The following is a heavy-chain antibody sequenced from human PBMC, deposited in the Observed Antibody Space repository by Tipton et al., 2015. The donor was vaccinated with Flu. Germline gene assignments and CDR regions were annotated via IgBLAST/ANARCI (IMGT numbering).Heavy chain of an antibody. CDR3: AKEGSTSGWYWDS. CDR2: IKQDGSEK. CDR1: GFTFSSYW. D-gene: IGHD6-19*01. V-gene: IGHV3-7*03. J-gene: IGHJ4*02. Sequence: SLRLSCAASGFTFSSYWMNWVRQAPGKGLEWVANIKQDGSEKYYVDSVKGRFTISRDNAKNSLYLQMSGLRVEDTAVYFCAKEGSTSGWYWDSWGQGTLVTVSS.